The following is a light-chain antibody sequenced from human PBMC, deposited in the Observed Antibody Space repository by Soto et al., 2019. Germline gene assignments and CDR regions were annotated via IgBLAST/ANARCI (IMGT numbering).Light chain of an antibody. Sequence: QSVLTQPACVSVSPGQSITISCTGTSSDVGGYNYVSWYQLHPGKAPKLMVYEVSNRPSGVSNRFSGSKSGNTASLTISGLQAEDEADYYCSSYTSSTAYVFGTGTKVTVL. CDR3: SSYTSSTAYV. CDR1: SSDVGGYNY. J-gene: IGLJ1*01. CDR2: EVS. V-gene: IGLV2-14*01.